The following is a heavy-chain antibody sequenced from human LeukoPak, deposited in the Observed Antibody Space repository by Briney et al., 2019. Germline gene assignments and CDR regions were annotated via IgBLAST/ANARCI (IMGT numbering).Heavy chain of an antibody. J-gene: IGHJ4*02. V-gene: IGHV1-2*02. CDR3: ARIITSTWYNEFDC. D-gene: IGHD1-14*01. CDR1: GYTFTDHY. CDR2: INPNGGGT. Sequence: ASVKVSCKASGYTFTDHYLHWLRQAPGQGLEYLGWINPNGGGTNFPQKFQGRVTLTIDTSVNTGYMEITKLASDDTAVYYCARIITSTWYNEFDCWGQGTLVAVSS.